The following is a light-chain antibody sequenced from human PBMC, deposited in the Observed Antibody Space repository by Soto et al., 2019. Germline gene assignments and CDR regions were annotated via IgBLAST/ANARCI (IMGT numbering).Light chain of an antibody. CDR2: GAS. CDR1: QSVSSY. CDR3: QQYGTSSWT. J-gene: IGKJ1*01. V-gene: IGKV3-20*01. Sequence: EIVLTQSPGTLSLSPGERATLSCRASQSVSSYLAWYQQKPGQAPRLLIYGASSRATGIPDRFSGSGSGTDFTLTISRLEPEDFVVYYCQQYGTSSWTFGQGTKVEIK.